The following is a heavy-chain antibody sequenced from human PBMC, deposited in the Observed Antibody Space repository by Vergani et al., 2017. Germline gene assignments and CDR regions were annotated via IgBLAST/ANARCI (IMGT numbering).Heavy chain of an antibody. CDR3: ARDSMRGTIVGVSARGYDYYGMDV. V-gene: IGHV1-18*04. CDR2: ISAYNGNT. J-gene: IGHJ6*02. D-gene: IGHD3-3*01. CDR1: GYTFTSYG. Sequence: QVQLVQSGAEVKKPGASVKVSCKASGYTFTSYGISWVRQAPGQGLEWMGWISAYNGNTNYAQKPQGRVTMTTDTSTSTAHMELRGLRSDDTAVYYCARDSMRGTIVGVSARGYDYYGMDVWGQGTTVTVSS.